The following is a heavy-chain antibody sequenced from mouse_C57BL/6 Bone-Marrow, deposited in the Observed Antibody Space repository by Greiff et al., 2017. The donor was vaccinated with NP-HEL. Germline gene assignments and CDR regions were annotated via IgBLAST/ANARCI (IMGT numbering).Heavy chain of an antibody. CDR3: ARRGLRLYLYFDV. D-gene: IGHD2-4*01. V-gene: IGHV1-64*01. J-gene: IGHJ1*03. CDR1: GYTFTSYW. Sequence: QVQLQQPGAELVKPGASVKLSCKASGYTFTSYWMHWVKQRPGQGLEWIGMIHPNSGSTNYNEKFKSKATLTVDKSSSTAYMQLSSLTSEDSAVYYCARRGLRLYLYFDVWGTGTTVTVSS. CDR2: IHPNSGST.